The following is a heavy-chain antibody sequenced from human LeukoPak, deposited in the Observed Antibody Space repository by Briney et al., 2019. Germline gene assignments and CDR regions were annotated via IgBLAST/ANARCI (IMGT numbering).Heavy chain of an antibody. Sequence: GRSLRLSCAASGFTFSSYGMHWVRQAPGKGLEWVAVIWYDGSNKYYADSVKGRFTISRDNSKNTLYLQMNSLRAEDTAVYYCARAMTTVTTPYLDYWGQGTLSPSPQ. CDR1: GFTFSSYG. CDR2: IWYDGSNK. D-gene: IGHD4-17*01. V-gene: IGHV3-33*01. J-gene: IGHJ4*02. CDR3: ARAMTTVTTPYLDY.